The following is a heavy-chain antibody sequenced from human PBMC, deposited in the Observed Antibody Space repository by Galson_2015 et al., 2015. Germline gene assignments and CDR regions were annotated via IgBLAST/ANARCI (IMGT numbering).Heavy chain of an antibody. CDR1: GIRFRNYG. V-gene: IGHV3-33*01. D-gene: IGHD2-15*01. CDR3: ARAPCGGGTCYSPVDS. J-gene: IGHJ4*02. CDR2: IYYDGSNK. Sequence: SLRLSCATSGIRFRNYGMHWVRQAPGKGLEWVAIIYYDGSNKFYADSVRGRFTISRDNSKSTLFLQMNGLRADDTAVYYCARAPCGGGTCYSPVDSWGQGTLVTVS.